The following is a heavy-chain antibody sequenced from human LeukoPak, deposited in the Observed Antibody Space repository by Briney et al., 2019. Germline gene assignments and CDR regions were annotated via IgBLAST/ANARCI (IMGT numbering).Heavy chain of an antibody. D-gene: IGHD6-19*01. CDR3: AKGEVAGPMNFDY. CDR2: IWYDGSNK. CDR1: GFTFSSYG. J-gene: IGHJ4*02. V-gene: IGHV3-33*06. Sequence: GGSLRLSCAASGFTFSSYGTHWVRQAPGKGLEWVAVIWYDGSNKYYADSVKGRFTISRDNSKNTLYLQMNSLRAEDTAVYYCAKGEVAGPMNFDYWGQGTLVTVSS.